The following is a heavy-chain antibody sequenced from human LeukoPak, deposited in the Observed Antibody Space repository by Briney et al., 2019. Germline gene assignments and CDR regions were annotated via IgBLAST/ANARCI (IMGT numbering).Heavy chain of an antibody. J-gene: IGHJ4*02. CDR3: TKDRQPDGLYNFDY. CDR1: GFNFRIYA. Sequence: GGSLRLSCAASGFNFRIYAMNWVRQAPGKGLEWVSVITGDTKLIDYADSVRGRFTISRDSSGNTLYLQMNSLRVEDTATYYCTKDRQPDGLYNFDYWGQGAQVSVSS. D-gene: IGHD5-24*01. V-gene: IGHV3-23*01. CDR2: ITGDTKLI.